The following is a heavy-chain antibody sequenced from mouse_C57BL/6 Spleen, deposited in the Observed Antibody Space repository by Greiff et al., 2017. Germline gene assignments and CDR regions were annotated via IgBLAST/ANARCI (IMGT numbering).Heavy chain of an antibody. CDR1: GYTFTSYW. Sequence: QVQLQQSGAELVKPGASVKLSCKASGYTFTSYWMQWVKQRPGQGLEWIGEIDPSDSYTNYNQKFKGKATLTVDTSSSTAYMQLSSLTSEDSAVYYCARGHYGSSLDYWGQGTTLTVSS. V-gene: IGHV1-50*01. CDR3: ARGHYGSSLDY. D-gene: IGHD1-1*01. CDR2: IDPSDSYT. J-gene: IGHJ2*01.